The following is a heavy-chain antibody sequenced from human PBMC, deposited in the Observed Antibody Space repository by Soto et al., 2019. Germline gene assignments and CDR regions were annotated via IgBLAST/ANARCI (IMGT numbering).Heavy chain of an antibody. CDR3: ARGGTYYYDSSGYSVPSDSFDI. Sequence: SETLSLTCSVSGGSMRGSTSNFYWSWIRQSPGKGLEWIGSIYYSGATNYNPSLESRLTISVDTSKNQFSLKLSSVTAADTAVYYCARGGTYYYDSSGYSVPSDSFDIWGQGTMVTVS. D-gene: IGHD3-22*01. J-gene: IGHJ3*02. CDR2: IYYSGAT. V-gene: IGHV4-61*05. CDR1: GGSMRGSTSNFY.